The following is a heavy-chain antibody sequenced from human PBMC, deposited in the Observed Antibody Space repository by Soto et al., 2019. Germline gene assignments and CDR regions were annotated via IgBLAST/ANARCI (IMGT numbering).Heavy chain of an antibody. CDR1: AASRFTFSDYY. D-gene: IGHD2-2*02. CDR2: ISPRGDIV. CDR3: SIEYTY. V-gene: IGHV3-11*01. Sequence: GGSLRLSCAASAASRFTFSDYYMTWIRQAPGKGLEWLSYISPRGDIVYYADSVKGRFTISRDNAKNSLFLQMNSLRADDTAMYYCSIEYTYWGLGALVTVSS. J-gene: IGHJ4*02.